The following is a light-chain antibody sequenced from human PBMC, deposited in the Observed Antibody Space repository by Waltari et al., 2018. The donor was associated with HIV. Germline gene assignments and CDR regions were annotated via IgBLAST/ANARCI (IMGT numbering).Light chain of an antibody. V-gene: IGKV3-11*01. Sequence: EIVLTQSPDTLSLSPGERATLSCRASQSFSSYLAWYQQKPGQAPRPLIYDASNRATGIPARFSGSGSATDFTLTISSLEPEDFAVYYCQHRSSWPRGTFGQGTKLEIK. CDR1: QSFSSY. CDR3: QHRSSWPRGT. J-gene: IGKJ2*01. CDR2: DAS.